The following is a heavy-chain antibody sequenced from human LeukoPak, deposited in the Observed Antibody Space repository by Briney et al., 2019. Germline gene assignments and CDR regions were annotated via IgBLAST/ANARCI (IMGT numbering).Heavy chain of an antibody. CDR1: GGSISSYF. D-gene: IGHD3-22*01. CDR3: ASSGYTQYDAFDI. J-gene: IGHJ3*02. Sequence: PTEALSVTCTVSGGSISSYFWSWIRQPAGKGVDWIGRIYNSGCTNYNPPLKSRVTMSVDTSKNQFSLKLSSVTAADTAVYYCASSGYTQYDAFDIWGQGTMVTVSS. V-gene: IGHV4-4*07. CDR2: IYNSGCT.